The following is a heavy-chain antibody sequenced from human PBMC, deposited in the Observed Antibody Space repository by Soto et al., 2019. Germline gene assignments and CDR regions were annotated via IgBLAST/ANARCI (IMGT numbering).Heavy chain of an antibody. D-gene: IGHD3-22*01. V-gene: IGHV4-39*07. CDR2: IYYSGST. CDR1: GGSISSSSYY. CDR3: AREGRYYDSSGYYYYYYGMDV. Sequence: SQTLSLTCTVSGGSISSSSYYWGWIRQPPGKGLEWLGSIYYSGSTYYNPSLKSRFTISVDTSKNQFSLKLSSVTAADTAVYYCAREGRYYDSSGYYYYYYGMDVWGQGTTVTVSS. J-gene: IGHJ6*02.